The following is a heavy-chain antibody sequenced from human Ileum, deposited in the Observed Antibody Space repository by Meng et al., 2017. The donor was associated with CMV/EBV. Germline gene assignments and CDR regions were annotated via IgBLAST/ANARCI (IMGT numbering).Heavy chain of an antibody. CDR3: ARVGYGKTARGVGDGFDP. CDR2: INHSGST. Sequence: GSLRLSCAVYGGSFSGYYWSWIRQPPGKGLEWIGEINHSGSTNYNPSLKSRVTISVDTSKNQFSLKLSSVTAADTAVYYCARVGYGKTARGVGDGFDPWGQGTLVTVSS. J-gene: IGHJ5*02. CDR1: GGSFSGYY. V-gene: IGHV4-34*01. D-gene: IGHD3-10*01.